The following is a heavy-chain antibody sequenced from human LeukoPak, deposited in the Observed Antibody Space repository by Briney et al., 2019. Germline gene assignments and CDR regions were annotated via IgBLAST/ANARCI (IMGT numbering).Heavy chain of an antibody. J-gene: IGHJ5*02. CDR2: INHSGST. CDR1: GGSISGYY. Sequence: SETLSLTCTVSGGSISGYYWSWIRQPPGKGLEWIGEINHSGSTNYNPSLKSRVTISVDTSKNQFSLKLSSVTAADTAVYYCARAGIAARRNWFDPWGQGTLVTVSS. CDR3: ARAGIAARRNWFDP. D-gene: IGHD6-6*01. V-gene: IGHV4-34*01.